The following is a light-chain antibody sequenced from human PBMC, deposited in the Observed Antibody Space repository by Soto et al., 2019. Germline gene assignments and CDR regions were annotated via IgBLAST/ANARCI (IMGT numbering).Light chain of an antibody. CDR2: RVS. Sequence: QSVLTQTASVSGYPGQSSTISGTGTNSDVGSPNYVSWYQQYPGKVHTLIIDRVSNRPSGVSNRFSGSKSVYTASLTISRLQTEDEADYFCTSSTTDSRYVFGTGTKVTVL. CDR3: TSSTTDSRYV. CDR1: NSDVGSPNY. J-gene: IGLJ1*01. V-gene: IGLV2-14*01.